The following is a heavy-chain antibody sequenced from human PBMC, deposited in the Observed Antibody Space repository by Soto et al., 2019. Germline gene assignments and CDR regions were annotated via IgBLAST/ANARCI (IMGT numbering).Heavy chain of an antibody. CDR1: GFTFSSYA. D-gene: IGHD6-19*01. CDR3: ARDGIGWVIDAFDI. J-gene: IGHJ3*02. V-gene: IGHV3-30-3*01. Sequence: QVQLVESGGGVVQPGRSLRLSCAASGFTFSSYAMHWVRQAPGKGLEWVAVISYDGSNKYYADSVKGRFTISRDNSKNTLYLQMNSLRAEDTAVYYCARDGIGWVIDAFDIWGQGTMVTVSS. CDR2: ISYDGSNK.